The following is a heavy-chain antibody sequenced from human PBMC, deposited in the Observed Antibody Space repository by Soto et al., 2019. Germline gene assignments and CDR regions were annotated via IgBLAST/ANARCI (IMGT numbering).Heavy chain of an antibody. V-gene: IGHV3-33*01. CDR2: IWYDGSNK. CDR3: ARDYCGGGSCYIFYFDL. D-gene: IGHD2-15*01. J-gene: IGHJ4*02. Sequence: GGSLRLSCAASGFTFSNYGMHWVRQAPGKGLEWVAVIWYDGSNKYYGDSVKGRFTISRDNSENTLSLQMNSLRAEDTAVYYCARDYCGGGSCYIFYFDLWGQGTPVTVSS. CDR1: GFTFSNYG.